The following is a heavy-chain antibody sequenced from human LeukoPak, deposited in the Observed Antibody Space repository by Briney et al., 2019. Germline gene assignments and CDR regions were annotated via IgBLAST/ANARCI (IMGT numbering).Heavy chain of an antibody. Sequence: SETLSLTCTVSGGSIRNYYWSWIRQPPGKGLEWIGYIYYTESTKYNPSLKSRVTISVDTSKNQFSLKLSSVTAAAPAVYYCARSPSPSITMEIDYWGQGTLATVSS. CDR1: GGSIRNYY. CDR3: ARSPSPSITMEIDY. V-gene: IGHV4-59*01. J-gene: IGHJ4*02. CDR2: IYYTEST. D-gene: IGHD3-10*01.